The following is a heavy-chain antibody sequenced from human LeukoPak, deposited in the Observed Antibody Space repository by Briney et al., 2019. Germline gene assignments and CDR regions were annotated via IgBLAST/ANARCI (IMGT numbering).Heavy chain of an antibody. CDR2: ISAGGGST. V-gene: IGHV3-23*01. CDR1: GLTFSDYS. CDR3: AKDAAGPEY. D-gene: IGHD6-13*01. Sequence: GGSLRLSCAVSGLTFSDYSMAWLRQAPGKGLFWVSGISAGGGSTYYADSVKGRFTISRDNSRNTLYLQMNSLSAEDTAVYYCAKDAAGPEYWGQGTLVTVSS. J-gene: IGHJ4*02.